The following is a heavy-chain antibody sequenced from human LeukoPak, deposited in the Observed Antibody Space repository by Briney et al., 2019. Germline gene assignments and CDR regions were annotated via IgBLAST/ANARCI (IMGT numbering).Heavy chain of an antibody. CDR1: GGSISGYY. V-gene: IGHV4-34*01. D-gene: IGHD3-3*01. J-gene: IGHJ3*02. CDR3: ARGRQYYDFWSGLPAFDI. CDR2: INHSGST. Sequence: SETLSLTCTVSGGSISGYYWNWIRQPPGKGLEWIGEINHSGSTNYNPSLKSRVTISVDTSKNQFSPKLSSVTAADTAVYYCARGRQYYDFWSGLPAFDIWGQGTMVTVSS.